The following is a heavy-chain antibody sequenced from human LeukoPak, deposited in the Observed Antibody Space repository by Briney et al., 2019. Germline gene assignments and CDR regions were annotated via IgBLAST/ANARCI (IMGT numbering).Heavy chain of an antibody. Sequence: SETLSLTRTVSGGSISSYYWSWIRQPPGKGLEWIGYIYYSGSTNYNPSLKSRVTISVDTSKNQFSLKLSSVTAADTAVYYCARDFRYCSGGSCYPGSFDYWGQGTLVTVSS. V-gene: IGHV4-59*01. CDR3: ARDFRYCSGGSCYPGSFDY. J-gene: IGHJ4*02. D-gene: IGHD2-15*01. CDR1: GGSISSYY. CDR2: IYYSGST.